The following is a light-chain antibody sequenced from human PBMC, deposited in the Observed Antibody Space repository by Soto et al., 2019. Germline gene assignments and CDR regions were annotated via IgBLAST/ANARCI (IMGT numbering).Light chain of an antibody. CDR1: QGISSY. J-gene: IGKJ4*01. CDR3: QQYYSYPLT. V-gene: IGKV1-8*01. CDR2: AAS. Sequence: AIRMTQSPSSLSASTGDRVTITCRASQGISSYLAWYQQKPGKAPKLLIYAASTLQSGVPSRFSGSGSGTDCTLTISCLQYEDLATYSGQQYYSYPLTFGGGNKLEIK.